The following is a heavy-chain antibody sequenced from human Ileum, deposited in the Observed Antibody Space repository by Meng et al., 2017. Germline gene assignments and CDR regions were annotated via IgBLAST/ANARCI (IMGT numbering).Heavy chain of an antibody. Sequence: QVQLQESGPGLVKPSETLSLTCTVSGGSISTFYWSWLRQPPGKGLEWIGYIYYGGRTNYNPSLKSRVTISEDTSRNQFSLNLSSVTAADTAVYYCARGRLPGEYRGLDYWGQGTLVTVSS. J-gene: IGHJ4*02. CDR1: GGSISTFY. V-gene: IGHV4-59*01. CDR3: ARGRLPGEYRGLDY. CDR2: IYYGGRT. D-gene: IGHD3-10*01.